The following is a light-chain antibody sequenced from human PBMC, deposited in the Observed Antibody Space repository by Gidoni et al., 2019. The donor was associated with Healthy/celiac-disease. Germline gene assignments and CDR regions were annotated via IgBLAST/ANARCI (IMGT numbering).Light chain of an antibody. J-gene: IGKJ3*01. CDR3: QQANGFPFT. CDR2: TAS. Sequence: DIQITHSPSPASASVGGRDSITCRASQGISSWLAWYQQKPGKAPKLLIYTASSLQSGVPERFSGSGSGTDFTLKISSLQAEDFATYYCQQANGFPFTFGPGTKVDIK. V-gene: IGKV1-12*01. CDR1: QGISSW.